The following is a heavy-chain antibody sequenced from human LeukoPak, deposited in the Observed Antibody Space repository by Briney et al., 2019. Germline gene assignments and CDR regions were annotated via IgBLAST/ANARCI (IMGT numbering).Heavy chain of an antibody. CDR1: GGTFSSYA. Sequence: ASVKVSCKASGGTFSSYAISWVQQAPGQGLEWMGGIIPIFGTANYAQKFQGRVTITADESTSTAYMELRSLRSDDTAVYYCARVAARSSSWSDFDYWGQGTLVTVSS. D-gene: IGHD6-13*01. J-gene: IGHJ4*02. CDR3: ARVAARSSSWSDFDY. CDR2: IIPIFGTA. V-gene: IGHV1-69*13.